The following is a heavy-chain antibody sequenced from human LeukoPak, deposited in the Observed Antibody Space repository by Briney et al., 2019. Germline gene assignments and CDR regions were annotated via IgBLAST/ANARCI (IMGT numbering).Heavy chain of an antibody. CDR1: GFTFSSYG. D-gene: IGHD2-15*01. Sequence: GGSLRLSCAASGFTFSSYGMHWVRQAPGKGLEWVSAIGGSGATTYYADSVRGRFTISRDNSKNTMYLQMSSLRAEDTAVYYCAKIRLEESATGYWGQGTLVTVSS. CDR3: AKIRLEESATGY. J-gene: IGHJ4*02. V-gene: IGHV3-23*01. CDR2: IGGSGATT.